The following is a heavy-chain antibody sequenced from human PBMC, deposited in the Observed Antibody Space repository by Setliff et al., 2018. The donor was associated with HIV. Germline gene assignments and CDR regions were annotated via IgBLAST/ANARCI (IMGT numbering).Heavy chain of an antibody. CDR3: ARLKGVLVVMLDAFDI. J-gene: IGHJ3*02. Sequence: CKASGYTFTNYGISWVRQAPGQGPEWLGWISAYNGDTKYAQKFQGRVTMTTDTSTTTAHMELRSLRSDDTAVYYCARLKGVLVVMLDAFDIWGQGTMVTVSS. CDR1: GYTFTNYG. D-gene: IGHD2-15*01. CDR2: ISAYNGDT. V-gene: IGHV1-18*01.